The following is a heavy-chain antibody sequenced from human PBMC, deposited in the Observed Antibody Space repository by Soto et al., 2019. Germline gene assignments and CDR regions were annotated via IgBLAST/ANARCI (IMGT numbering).Heavy chain of an antibody. J-gene: IGHJ4*02. CDR1: GFNFGFFG. Sequence: QIQLVESGGDVVQPGRSLRLSCAASGFNFGFFGMHWVRQAPGKGLEWVACISGDGINTHYADSVRGRFTLSRDYSKKTMYLQMDTLREDDTSLYYCARGNLSVDFDSWGQGTLVTVSS. D-gene: IGHD3-3*01. CDR2: ISGDGINT. V-gene: IGHV3-30*03. CDR3: ARGNLSVDFDS.